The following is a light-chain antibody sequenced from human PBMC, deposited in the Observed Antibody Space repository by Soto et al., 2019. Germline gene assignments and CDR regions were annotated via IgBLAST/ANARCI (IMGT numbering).Light chain of an antibody. J-gene: IGLJ1*01. Sequence: QSALTQPASVSGSPGQSITISCTGTSSDVGDYNYVSWYQQHPGKAPKLMISAVSNRPSGVSDRFSGSKSGNTASLTISGLQAEDVADYYCSYMRNSLYVFGTGTKLPVL. CDR1: SSDVGDYNY. CDR3: SYMRNSLYV. CDR2: AVS. V-gene: IGLV2-14*01.